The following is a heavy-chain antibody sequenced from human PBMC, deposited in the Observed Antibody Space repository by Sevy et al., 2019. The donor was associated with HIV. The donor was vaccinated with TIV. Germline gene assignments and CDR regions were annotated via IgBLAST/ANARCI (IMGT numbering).Heavy chain of an antibody. Sequence: GGSLRLSCAASGFTFSSYGMHWVRQAPGKGLEWVAVIWYDGSNKYYADSVKGRFTISRDNSKKTLYLQMNSLRAEETAVYYCARAGDTMVRGVRGIGYYYYYYGMDVWGQGTTVTVSS. CDR1: GFTFSSYG. CDR3: ARAGDTMVRGVRGIGYYYYYYGMDV. J-gene: IGHJ6*02. CDR2: IWYDGSNK. D-gene: IGHD3-10*01. V-gene: IGHV3-33*01.